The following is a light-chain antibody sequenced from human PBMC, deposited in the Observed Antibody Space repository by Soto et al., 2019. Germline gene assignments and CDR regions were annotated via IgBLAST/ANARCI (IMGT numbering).Light chain of an antibody. J-gene: IGKJ1*01. CDR1: QTVGSNY. Sequence: EIVLTQSPGTLSLSXXXRATLSCRASQTVGSNYLAWFQQKPGQAPRLLIYEASSRATGIPDRFSGSGSGTDFTLTINRLEPEDFAVFYCQQYAYSPRTFGQGTRVEIK. CDR3: QQYAYSPRT. CDR2: EAS. V-gene: IGKV3-20*01.